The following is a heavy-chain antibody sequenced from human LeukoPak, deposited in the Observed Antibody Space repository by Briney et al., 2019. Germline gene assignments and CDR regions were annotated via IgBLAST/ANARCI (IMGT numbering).Heavy chain of an antibody. CDR3: ARSRRDILTGYYYNWFDP. V-gene: IGHV3-23*01. CDR1: GFTFSSYA. D-gene: IGHD3-9*01. Sequence: GGSLRLSCAASGFTFSSYAMSWVRQAPGKGLEWVSVISNSGGSASYADSVKGRFTISRDNSKNTLYLQMNSLRAEDTAVYYCARSRRDILTGYYYNWFDPWGQGTLATVSS. CDR2: ISNSGGSA. J-gene: IGHJ5*02.